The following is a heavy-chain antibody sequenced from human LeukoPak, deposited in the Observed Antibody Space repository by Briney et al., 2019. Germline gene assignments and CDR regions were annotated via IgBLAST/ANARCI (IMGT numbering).Heavy chain of an antibody. Sequence: SETLSLTCAVSGYSISSGYQWAWIRQSPGKGLEWIGSIYHSGSAHYNPSLKSRVTISVETSKNQFSLKMYSVTAADTAVYYCARDPRWLTPDCTSTSCYENYFDPWGQGALVTVSS. CDR3: ARDPRWLTPDCTSTSCYENYFDP. D-gene: IGHD2-2*01. J-gene: IGHJ5*02. V-gene: IGHV4-38-2*02. CDR1: GYSISSGYQ. CDR2: IYHSGSA.